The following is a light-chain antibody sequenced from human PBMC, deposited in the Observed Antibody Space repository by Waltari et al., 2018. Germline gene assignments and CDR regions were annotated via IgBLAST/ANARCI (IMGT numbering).Light chain of an antibody. CDR1: GSNIGAGYD. V-gene: IGLV1-40*01. Sequence: QSVLTQPPSVSGAPGQRVTIPCTGSGSNIGAGYDVHWYRQLPGKAPTLLIYGTNTRPLGVPDRLFGSQSGTSASLAIVGLQADDEADYYCQSYDTSLSVVFGGGTKLTVL. CDR2: GTN. CDR3: QSYDTSLSVV. J-gene: IGLJ2*01.